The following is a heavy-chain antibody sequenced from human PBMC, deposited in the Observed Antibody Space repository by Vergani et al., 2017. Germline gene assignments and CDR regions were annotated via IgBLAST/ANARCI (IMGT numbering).Heavy chain of an antibody. Sequence: QVQLVQSGAEVKKPGSSVKVSCKASGGTFSSYAISWVRQAPGQGLEWMGRIIPILGIANYAQKFQGRVTITADKSTSTAYMELSSLRSEDTAVYYCARDGSGSYWKYGMDLWGQGTTVTVSS. CDR1: GGTFSSYA. V-gene: IGHV1-69*04. J-gene: IGHJ6*02. CDR2: IIPILGIA. CDR3: ARDGSGSYWKYGMDL. D-gene: IGHD1-26*01.